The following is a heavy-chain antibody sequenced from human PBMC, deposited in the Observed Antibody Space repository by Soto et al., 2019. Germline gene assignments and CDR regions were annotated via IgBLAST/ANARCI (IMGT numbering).Heavy chain of an antibody. CDR1: GRSISSGGYY. D-gene: IGHD3-22*01. CDR2: TYYRGSI. J-gene: IGHJ4*02. Sequence: SETLSLTCTVSGRSISSGGYYWSWLRQHPGKGLEWIGDTYYRGSIYYNPSLKSRVTISVDTSKNQFTLKLTSVTAADTAVYYCARGRFDSIGYYYSAEFGFDFWGQGTLVTVSS. CDR3: ARGRFDSIGYYYSAEFGFDF. V-gene: IGHV4-31*03.